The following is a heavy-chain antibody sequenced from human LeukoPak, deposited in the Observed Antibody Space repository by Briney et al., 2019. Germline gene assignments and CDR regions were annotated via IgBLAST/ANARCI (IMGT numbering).Heavy chain of an antibody. CDR1: GLSLNTAGVG. J-gene: IGHJ6*02. V-gene: IGHV2-5*02. D-gene: IGHD3-10*01. Sequence: SGPTLVKPTQTLTLTCTLSGLSLNTAGVGVGWIRQPPGKALEWLSLIYWDDDKRYNPSLKTRLTITNDTSKNQVVLTVTNMDPVDTATYYCAKAGYGSGSYLRYYYYGMDVWGQGTTVTVSS. CDR2: IYWDDDK. CDR3: AKAGYGSGSYLRYYYYGMDV.